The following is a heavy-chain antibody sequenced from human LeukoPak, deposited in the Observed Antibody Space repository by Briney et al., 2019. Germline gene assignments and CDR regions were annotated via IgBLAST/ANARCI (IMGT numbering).Heavy chain of an antibody. CDR3: ARAYDSSGYFGY. D-gene: IGHD3-22*01. Sequence: TGGSLRLSCAASGFTFSSYSMNWVRQAPGKGLEWVSSISSSSSYIYYADSVKGRFTISRDNAKNSLYLQMNSLRAEDTAVYYCARAYDSSGYFGYWGQGTLVTVSS. CDR2: ISSSSSYI. J-gene: IGHJ4*02. V-gene: IGHV3-21*01. CDR1: GFTFSSYS.